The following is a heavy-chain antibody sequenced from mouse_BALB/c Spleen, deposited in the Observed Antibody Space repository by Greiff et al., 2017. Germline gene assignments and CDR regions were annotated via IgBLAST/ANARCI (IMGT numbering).Heavy chain of an antibody. Sequence: EVMLVESGGGLVQPGGSLKLSCAASGFTFSSYTMSWVRQTPEKRLEWVAYISNGGGSTYYPDTVKGRFTISRDNAKNTLYLQMSSLKSEDTAMYYCARHADYYGRHYAMDYWGQGTSVTVSS. CDR3: ARHADYYGRHYAMDY. J-gene: IGHJ4*01. V-gene: IGHV5-12-2*01. D-gene: IGHD1-1*01. CDR1: GFTFSSYT. CDR2: ISNGGGST.